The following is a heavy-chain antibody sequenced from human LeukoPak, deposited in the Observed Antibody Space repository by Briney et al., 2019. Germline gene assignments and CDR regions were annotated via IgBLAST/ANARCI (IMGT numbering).Heavy chain of an antibody. CDR3: ARGGYSYGYSEYFQH. Sequence: SETLSLTCTVSGGSISSYYWSWIRQPPGKGLEWIGYIYYSGSTNYNPSLKSRVTISVDTSKNQFSLKLSSVTAADTAVYYCARGGYSYGYSEYFQHWGQGTPVTVSS. CDR2: IYYSGST. CDR1: GGSISSYY. J-gene: IGHJ1*01. V-gene: IGHV4-59*01. D-gene: IGHD5-18*01.